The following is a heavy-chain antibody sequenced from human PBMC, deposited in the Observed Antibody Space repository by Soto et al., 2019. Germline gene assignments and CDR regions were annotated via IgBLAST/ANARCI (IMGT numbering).Heavy chain of an antibody. CDR2: IKEDGSEK. J-gene: IGHJ4*02. D-gene: IGHD2-8*02. V-gene: IGHV3-7*01. CDR1: GFTFRNDW. CDR3: ARESVALGDCDY. Sequence: EVQLVESGGGLVQPGGSLRLSCAASGFTFRNDWMTWVRQAPGKGLEWVANIKEDGSEKYYVDSVKGRFTISRDNAKNSLDQQMHSLRVEDTAVYYCARESVALGDCDYWGLGALVTVSS.